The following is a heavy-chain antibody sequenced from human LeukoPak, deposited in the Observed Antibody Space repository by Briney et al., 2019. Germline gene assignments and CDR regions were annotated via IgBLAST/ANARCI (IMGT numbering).Heavy chain of an antibody. J-gene: IGHJ4*02. Sequence: SETLSLTCTVSGGSISSYSWSWIRQAPGKGLDWVGYIYYSGSAYYNPSLRSRVTISVDTSKNQFSLKVTSVTVADTAVYYCARVEAASTNPRFGYWGQGTLVTVSS. D-gene: IGHD3-3*01. V-gene: IGHV4-59*06. CDR3: ARVEAASTNPRFGY. CDR1: GGSISSYS. CDR2: IYYSGSA.